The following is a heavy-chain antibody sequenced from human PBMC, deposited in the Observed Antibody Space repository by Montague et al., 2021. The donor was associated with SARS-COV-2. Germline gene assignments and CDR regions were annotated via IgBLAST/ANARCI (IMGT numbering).Heavy chain of an antibody. CDR3: ARGTAYDHVYY. CDR1: SGSLSGYY. Sequence: SETLSLTCTASSGSLSGYYWNWIRQPPGKGLEWIGFTHYSGTTKYNPSLKSRLNMSLDTPKNQFSLTLNSVTAADTAIYYCARGTAYDHVYYWGQGAPVTVAS. D-gene: IGHD2-8*02. J-gene: IGHJ4*02. V-gene: IGHV4-59*12. CDR2: THYSGTT.